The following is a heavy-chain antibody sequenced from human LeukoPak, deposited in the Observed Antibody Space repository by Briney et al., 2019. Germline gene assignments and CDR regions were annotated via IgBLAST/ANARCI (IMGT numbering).Heavy chain of an antibody. J-gene: IGHJ4*02. CDR1: GYTFTSYD. CDR2: MNPNSGNT. V-gene: IGHV1-8*03. CDR3: ARDPTEGFEELLSPPDY. D-gene: IGHD3-10*01. Sequence: GASVKASCKASGYTFTSYDINWVRQATGQGLEWMGWMNPNSGNTGYAQKFQGRVTITRNTSISTAYMELSSLRSEDTALYYCARDPTEGFEELLSPPDYWGQGTLVTVSS.